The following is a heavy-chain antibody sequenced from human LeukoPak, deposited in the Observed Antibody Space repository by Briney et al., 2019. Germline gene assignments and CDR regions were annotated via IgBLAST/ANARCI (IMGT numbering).Heavy chain of an antibody. CDR2: ISSSSSYI. J-gene: IGHJ4*02. V-gene: IGHV3-21*01. Sequence: GGSLRLSCAASGFTFSSYSMNWLRQAPGKGLEWVSSISSSSSYIYYADSVKGRFTISRDNAKNSLYLQMNSLRAEDTAVYYCARVVAAYFDYWGQGTLVTVSS. CDR1: GFTFSSYS. D-gene: IGHD2-15*01. CDR3: ARVVAAYFDY.